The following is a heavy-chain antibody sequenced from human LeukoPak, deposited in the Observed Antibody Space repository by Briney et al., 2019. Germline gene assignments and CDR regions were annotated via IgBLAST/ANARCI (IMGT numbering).Heavy chain of an antibody. CDR2: IYYSGST. V-gene: IGHV4-59*01. Sequence: SETLSLTCTVSGGSISSYYWSWIRQPPGKGLEWIGYIYYSGSTNYNPSLKSLVTISVDTSKNHFSLKLSSVTAADTAVYYCARDSQVAGPYWYFDLWGRGTLVTVSS. D-gene: IGHD6-19*01. J-gene: IGHJ2*01. CDR1: GGSISSYY. CDR3: ARDSQVAGPYWYFDL.